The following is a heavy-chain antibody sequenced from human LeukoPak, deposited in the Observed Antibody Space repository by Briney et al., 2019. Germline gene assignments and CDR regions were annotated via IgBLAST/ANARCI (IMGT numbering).Heavy chain of an antibody. J-gene: IGHJ4*02. D-gene: IGHD4-17*01. CDR2: IIPIFGTA. CDR3: ASHMSVTYNFDY. V-gene: IGHV1-69*13. CDR1: GGTFSSYA. Sequence: ASVKVSCKASGGTFSSYAISWVRQAPGQGLEWMGGIIPIFGTANCAQKFQGRVTITADESTSTAYMELSSLRSEDTAVYYCASHMSVTYNFDYWGQGTLVTVSS.